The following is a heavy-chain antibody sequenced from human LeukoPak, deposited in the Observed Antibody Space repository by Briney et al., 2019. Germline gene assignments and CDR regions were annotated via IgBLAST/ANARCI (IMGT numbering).Heavy chain of an antibody. CDR1: GGSFSGYY. J-gene: IGHJ4*02. V-gene: IGHV4-34*01. Sequence: SETLSLTCAVYGGSFSGYYWSWIRQPPGKGLERIGEINHSGSTNYNPSLKSRVTISVDTSKNQFSLKLSSVTAADTAVYYCARGGRRYCSGGSCYSFDYWGQGTLVTVSS. D-gene: IGHD2-15*01. CDR3: ARGGRRYCSGGSCYSFDY. CDR2: INHSGST.